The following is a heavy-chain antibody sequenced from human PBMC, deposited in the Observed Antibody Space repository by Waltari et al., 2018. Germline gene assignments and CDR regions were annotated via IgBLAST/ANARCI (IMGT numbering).Heavy chain of an antibody. J-gene: IGHJ5*02. CDR1: EFIFSGYW. Sequence: EVQLVESGGGLVEPGESLRLSCVASEFIFSGYWIHWVRQVPGKGLMWVARINGDGTSTYYADFAKGRFTVSRDNANSTLNLQMSRLKVEDTGLYYCARDKDFYATGSPLDLWGHGTQVTVSS. CDR3: ARDKDFYATGSPLDL. V-gene: IGHV3-74*01. CDR2: INGDGTST. D-gene: IGHD3-10*01.